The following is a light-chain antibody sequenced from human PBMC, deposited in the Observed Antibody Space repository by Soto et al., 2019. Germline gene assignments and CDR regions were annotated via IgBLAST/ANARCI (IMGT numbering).Light chain of an antibody. V-gene: IGLV1-47*01. CDR2: RNN. CDR3: ASWDDSLSGQV. CDR1: SSNIGSNY. Sequence: QPVLTQPPSASGTPGQRVTISCSGSSSNIGSNYVYWYQQLPGTAPKLLIYRNNQRPSGVPDRFSGSKSGTSASLAISGLRSADEADYYCASWDDSLSGQVFGGGTKLTVL. J-gene: IGLJ2*01.